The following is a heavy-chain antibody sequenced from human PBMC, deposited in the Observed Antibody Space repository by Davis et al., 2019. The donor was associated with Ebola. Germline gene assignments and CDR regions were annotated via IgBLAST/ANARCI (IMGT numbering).Heavy chain of an antibody. D-gene: IGHD6-19*01. CDR3: ARRIVVAWGSFYYDY. V-gene: IGHV4-39*01. CDR2: VYYSGNMYSTSM. J-gene: IGHJ4*02. Sequence: SETLSLTCSVAGEERRSRTYYWDWIRQPPGKGLEWIGSVYYSGNMYSTSMYYNASLKSRVTISADTSKNQFSLNLMSVTAADTALYYCARRIVVAWGSFYYDYWGQGILVTVSS. CDR1: GEERRSRTYY.